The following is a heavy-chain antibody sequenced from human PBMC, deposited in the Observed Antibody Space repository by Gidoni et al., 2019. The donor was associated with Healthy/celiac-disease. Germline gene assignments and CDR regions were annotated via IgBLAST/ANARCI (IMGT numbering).Heavy chain of an antibody. CDR1: GYTFTSSG. Sequence: QVQLVQSGAEVKKPGASVKVSCKASGYTFTSSGISWVRQAPGQGLEWMGWISAYNGNTNYAQKLQGRVTMTTDTSTSTAYMELRSLRSDDTAVYYCARDRIAVAGKDDYYYYGMDVWGQGTTVTVSS. CDR3: ARDRIAVAGKDDYYYYGMDV. V-gene: IGHV1-18*01. J-gene: IGHJ6*02. D-gene: IGHD6-19*01. CDR2: ISAYNGNT.